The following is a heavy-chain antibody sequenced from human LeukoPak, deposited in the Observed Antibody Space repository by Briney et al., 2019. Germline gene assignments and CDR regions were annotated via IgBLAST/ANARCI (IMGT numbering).Heavy chain of an antibody. J-gene: IGHJ4*02. D-gene: IGHD3-10*01. V-gene: IGHV3-7*01. CDR3: ARVRNYYGSGSRLGICDY. CDR2: IKQDGSEI. CDR1: GFTFSSYW. Sequence: GGSLRLSCAASGFTFSSYWMSCVRQAPGKGLEWVANIKQDGSEIYYVESVKGRFTISRDNAKNSLYLQMNSRRAEDTAVYYCARVRNYYGSGSRLGICDYWGQGTLVTVSS.